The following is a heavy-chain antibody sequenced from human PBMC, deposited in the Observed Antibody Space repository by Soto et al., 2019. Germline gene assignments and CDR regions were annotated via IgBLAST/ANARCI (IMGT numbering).Heavy chain of an antibody. CDR1: GYTCTSYD. CDR3: AISTNDYGDRH. CDR2: MNPNSGNT. Sequence: QVQLMQSGAEVKKPGASVKVSCKASGYTCTSYDINWVRQATGQGLEWMGWMNPNSGNTGYAQKFQGRVTMTRNTSTSTAYMELSSLRSEDTAVYDCAISTNDYGDRHWGQGALVTVSS. D-gene: IGHD4-17*01. V-gene: IGHV1-8*01. J-gene: IGHJ4*02.